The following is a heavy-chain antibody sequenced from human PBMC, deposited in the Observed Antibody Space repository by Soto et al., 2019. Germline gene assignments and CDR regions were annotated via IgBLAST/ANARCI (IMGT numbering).Heavy chain of an antibody. D-gene: IGHD4-4*01. CDR3: ARGPRGLYGNDY. J-gene: IGHJ4*02. Sequence: GXSLRLSCAASGFTFSSDWMHWVRQAAGNGLVWVSPIXMDASXTHYADSVKGXXTISRDNXXNTLYLQMNSLRPDDTAVYYCARGPRGLYGNDYWGQGALVTVSS. CDR1: GFTFSSDW. CDR2: IXMDASXT. V-gene: IGHV3-74*01.